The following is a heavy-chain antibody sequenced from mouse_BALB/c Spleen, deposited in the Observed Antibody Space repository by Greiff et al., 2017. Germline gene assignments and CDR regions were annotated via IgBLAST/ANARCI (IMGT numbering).Heavy chain of an antibody. CDR3: AREDAMDY. Sequence: EVKLMESGGGLVQPGGSLRLSCATSGFTFTDYYMSWVRQPPGKALEWLGFIRNKANGYTTEYSASVKGRFTISRDNSQSILYLQMNTLRAEDSATYYCAREDAMDYWGQGTSVTVSS. CDR1: GFTFTDYY. V-gene: IGHV7-3*02. CDR2: IRNKANGYTT. J-gene: IGHJ4*01.